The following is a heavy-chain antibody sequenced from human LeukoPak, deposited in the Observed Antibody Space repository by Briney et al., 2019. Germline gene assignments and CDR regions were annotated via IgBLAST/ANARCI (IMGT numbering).Heavy chain of an antibody. D-gene: IGHD1-26*01. Sequence: GGSLRLSCAASGFTFSSYAMSWVRQAPGKGLEWVSAISGSGGSTYYADSVKGRFTISRDNSKNTLYLQMNSLRAEDTAVYYCAKGDSGSYYIPYYFDYWGQGTLVTVSS. CDR2: ISGSGGST. CDR3: AKGDSGSYYIPYYFDY. V-gene: IGHV3-23*01. CDR1: GFTFSSYA. J-gene: IGHJ4*02.